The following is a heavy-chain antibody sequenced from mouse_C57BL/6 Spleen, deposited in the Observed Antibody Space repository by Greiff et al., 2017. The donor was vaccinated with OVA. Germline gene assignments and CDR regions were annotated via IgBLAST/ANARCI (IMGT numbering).Heavy chain of an antibody. J-gene: IGHJ1*03. CDR1: GYTFTSYW. CDR2: IDPSDSYT. D-gene: IGHD2-4*01. Sequence: QVQLQQPGAELVRPGTSVKLSCKASGYTFTSYWMHWVKQRPGQGLEWIGVIDPSDSYTNYNQKFKGKATLTVDTSSSTAYMQLSSLTSEDCAVYYGARRYYDYDGGYLDVWGTGTTVTVSS. CDR3: ARRYYDYDGGYLDV. V-gene: IGHV1-59*01.